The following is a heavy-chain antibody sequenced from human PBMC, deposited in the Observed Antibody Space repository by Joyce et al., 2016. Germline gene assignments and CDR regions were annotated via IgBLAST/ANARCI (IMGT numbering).Heavy chain of an antibody. D-gene: IGHD1-26*01. CDR2: IHYGDSDT. Sequence: EVQLVQSGAEVKKPGESLKISCKGSGYPCSNYWIGWVRQMPGKGLEWMEIIHYGDSDTRYGPYFEGQVTISVENNITTAYLQWSSLQASDSGIYYCSSHTGSPKAPFDFWGQGTQVTVAS. J-gene: IGHJ4*02. V-gene: IGHV5-51*01. CDR1: GYPCSNYW. CDR3: SSHTGSPKAPFDF.